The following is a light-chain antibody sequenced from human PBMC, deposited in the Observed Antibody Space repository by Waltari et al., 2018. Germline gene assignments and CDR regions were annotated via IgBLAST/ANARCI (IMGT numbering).Light chain of an antibody. Sequence: QSALTQPASVSGSPGQSITISCTGTSSDVGGYNFVSWYQQHPGKAPKLMIYEVTKRRSGVSYLFSGSKAGNTASLTISGLQVEDEADYYCTSYTSTSTLVFGGGTKLTVL. J-gene: IGLJ2*01. CDR3: TSYTSTSTLV. CDR2: EVT. CDR1: SSDVGGYNF. V-gene: IGLV2-14*01.